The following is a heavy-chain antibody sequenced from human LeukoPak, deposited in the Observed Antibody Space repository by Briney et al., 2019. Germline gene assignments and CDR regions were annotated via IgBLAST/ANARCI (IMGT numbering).Heavy chain of an antibody. D-gene: IGHD6-19*01. CDR2: IYPGDSDT. CDR3: ARREGGWYLDY. Sequence: GESLEISCQGSGYTFANYWIGWVRQMPGKGLEWMGIIYPGDSDTRYSPSFQGQVTISADKSISTAYLQWSSLKDSDTAVYYCARREGGWYLDYWGQGTLVTVSS. V-gene: IGHV5-51*01. J-gene: IGHJ4*02. CDR1: GYTFANYW.